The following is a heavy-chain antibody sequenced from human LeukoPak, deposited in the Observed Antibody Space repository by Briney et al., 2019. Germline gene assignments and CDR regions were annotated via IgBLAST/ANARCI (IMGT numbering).Heavy chain of an antibody. CDR1: GYSFTSYW. J-gene: IGHJ3*02. V-gene: IGHV5-51*01. Sequence: GESLKISCKGSGYSFTSYWIGWVRQMPGKGLEWMGIIYPGDSDTRYSPSFQGQVTISADKSISTAYLQWSSLKASDTAMYYCARSLFSTTAPEAFDTSGQGTMVTASS. CDR3: ARSLFSTTAPEAFDT. D-gene: IGHD1-1*01. CDR2: IYPGDSDT.